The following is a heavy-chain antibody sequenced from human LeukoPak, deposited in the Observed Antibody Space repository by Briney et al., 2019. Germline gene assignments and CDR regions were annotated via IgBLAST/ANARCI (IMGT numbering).Heavy chain of an antibody. J-gene: IGHJ3*02. CDR1: GGTFGSYA. V-gene: IGHV1-69*05. D-gene: IGHD2-2*01. Sequence: SVKVSCKASGGTFGSYAISWVRQAPGQGLEWMGGIIPIFGTANYAQKFQGRVTITTDESTSTAYMELSSLGSEDTAVYYCARGYCSSTSCPLGAFDIWGQGTMVTVSS. CDR3: ARGYCSSTSCPLGAFDI. CDR2: IIPIFGTA.